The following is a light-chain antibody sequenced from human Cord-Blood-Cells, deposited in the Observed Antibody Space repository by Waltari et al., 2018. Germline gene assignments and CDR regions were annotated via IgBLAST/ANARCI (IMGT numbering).Light chain of an antibody. J-gene: IGKJ3*01. V-gene: IGKV4-1*01. Sequence: DIVMTQSPDSLAVSLGERATINCKSSQSVLYSSNNKNYLAWYQQKPGQPPKLLIYWVSTRESGVPDRFSGSGSGTDFTLTISSLQAEDVAVYYCQQYYSTPPSFTFGPGTKVDIK. CDR2: WVS. CDR1: QSVLYSSNNKNY. CDR3: QQYYSTPPSFT.